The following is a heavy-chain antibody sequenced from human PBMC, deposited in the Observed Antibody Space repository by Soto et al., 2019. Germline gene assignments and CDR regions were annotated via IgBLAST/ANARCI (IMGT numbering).Heavy chain of an antibody. CDR3: ARGPAYYFGSWSYYGALDY. V-gene: IGHV1-69*12. D-gene: IGHD3-10*01. Sequence: QVQLVQSGAEVKKPGSSVKVSCKASGGTFSSYAISWVRRAPGQGLEWMGGIIPIFGTANYAQKFQGRVTITADESTSTAYMERSSLRTEDTAVFYCARGPAYYFGSWSYYGALDYWCQGTLVTVSS. J-gene: IGHJ4*02. CDR1: GGTFSSYA. CDR2: IIPIFGTA.